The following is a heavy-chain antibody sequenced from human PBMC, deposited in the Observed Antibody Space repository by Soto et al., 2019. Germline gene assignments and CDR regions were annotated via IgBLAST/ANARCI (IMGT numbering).Heavy chain of an antibody. D-gene: IGHD1-26*01. CDR2: IYYSGST. J-gene: IGHJ4*02. Sequence: LSLACTVSGGSISIISYYWGWIRQPPGKGLEWIGSIYYSGSTYYNPYLKSRVTISVDTSKNQFSLKLSSVTAADTAVYYCARQPQYSGSYSDPGEAYWGKGTRVTVSS. CDR3: ARQPQYSGSYSDPGEAY. V-gene: IGHV4-39*01. CDR1: GGSISIISYY.